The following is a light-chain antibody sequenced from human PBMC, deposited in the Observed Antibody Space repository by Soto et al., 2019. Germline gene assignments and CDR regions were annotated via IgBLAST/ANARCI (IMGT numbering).Light chain of an antibody. CDR1: QSVSSN. Sequence: ELVMTQSPAXLSXXXXGXXXLPXMASQSVSSNLAWYQQKPGQAPRLLIYGASTRATGIPARFSGSGSGTEFTLTISSLQSEDFAVYYCQQYNNWLTWTFGQGTKV. CDR3: QQYNNWLTWT. V-gene: IGKV3-15*01. CDR2: GAS. J-gene: IGKJ1*01.